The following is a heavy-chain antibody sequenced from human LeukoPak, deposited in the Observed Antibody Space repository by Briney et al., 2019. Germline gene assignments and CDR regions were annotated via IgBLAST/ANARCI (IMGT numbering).Heavy chain of an antibody. Sequence: VASVKVSCKASGGTFSSYAISWVRQAPGQGREWMGGIIPIFGTANYAQKFQGRVTITTDESTSTAYMELSSLRSEDTAVYYCASTPRAAAGTDEGYYFDYWGQGTLVTVSS. J-gene: IGHJ4*02. D-gene: IGHD6-13*01. CDR1: GGTFSSYA. CDR2: IIPIFGTA. CDR3: ASTPRAAAGTDEGYYFDY. V-gene: IGHV1-69*05.